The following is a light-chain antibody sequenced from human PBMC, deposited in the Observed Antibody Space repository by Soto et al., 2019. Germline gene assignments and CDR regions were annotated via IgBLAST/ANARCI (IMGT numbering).Light chain of an antibody. CDR3: QQYGSAPEM. CDR2: ASS. CDR1: QSVRNNY. Sequence: EIVLTQSPGTLSLSPGARATLSCRASQSVRNNYVTWYQQKPSKAPRLLIYASSSRATGIPDTICGGGSGTDFTLNISRLDPEEFAVYYCQQYGSAPEMFGQGTKVE. V-gene: IGKV3-20*01. J-gene: IGKJ1*01.